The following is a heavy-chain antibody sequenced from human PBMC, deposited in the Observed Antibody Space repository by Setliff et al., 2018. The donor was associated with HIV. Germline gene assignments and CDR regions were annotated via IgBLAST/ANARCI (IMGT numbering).Heavy chain of an antibody. J-gene: IGHJ4*02. CDR2: IYYSGST. Sequence: PSETLSLTCTVSGGSISSGDYYWSWIRQPPGKGLEWIGNIYYSGSTYYNPSLKSRVTISVDTSKNQFSLKLSSVTAADTAVYYCARGLGAAAGRKWGQGTLVTVSS. CDR3: ARGLGAAAGRK. CDR1: GGSISSGDYY. D-gene: IGHD6-13*01. V-gene: IGHV4-30-4*08.